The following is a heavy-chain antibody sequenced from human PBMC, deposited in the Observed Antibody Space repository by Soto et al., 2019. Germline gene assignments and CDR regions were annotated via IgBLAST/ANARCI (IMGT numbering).Heavy chain of an antibody. CDR3: ARDPSPSVGDGYEIYFDY. Sequence: EVQLVESGGGLVQPGGSLRLSCAASGFTVSSNYMSWVRQAPGKGLEWVSVICSGGSTYYADSVKGRFTISRDNSKNTLYLQMNSLRAEDTAVYYCARDPSPSVGDGYEIYFDYWGQGTLVTVSS. V-gene: IGHV3-66*01. J-gene: IGHJ4*02. CDR1: GFTVSSNY. CDR2: ICSGGST. D-gene: IGHD5-12*01.